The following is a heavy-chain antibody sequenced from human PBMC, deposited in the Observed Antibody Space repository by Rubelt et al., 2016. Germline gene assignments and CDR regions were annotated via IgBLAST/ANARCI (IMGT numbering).Heavy chain of an antibody. Sequence: QLQLQESGPGLVKPSETLSLTCTVSGGSISSSSYYWGWIRQPPGKGLEWIGSIYYSGSTYYNPSLKSRVTISVDTAKNQFSLKLSSVTAADTAVYYCARDQGYSSSWYAWGQGTLVTVSS. J-gene: IGHJ5*02. CDR3: ARDQGYSSSWYA. D-gene: IGHD6-13*01. CDR1: GGSISSSSYY. V-gene: IGHV4-39*07. CDR2: IYYSGST.